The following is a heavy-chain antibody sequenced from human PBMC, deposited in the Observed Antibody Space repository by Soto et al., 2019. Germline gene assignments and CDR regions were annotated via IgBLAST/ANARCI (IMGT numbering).Heavy chain of an antibody. J-gene: IGHJ4*02. CDR2: VSQDGTA. V-gene: IGHV3-23*01. Sequence: VQLLESGGGLAQPGGSLRLSCAASGFTFSTYTMAWVRQAPGRGPEWVAGVSQDGTAHYADSVKGRFTISRDNSRDTVYLQMISLRGEDTAVYSCAKDMRPDGVWDFDYWGQGTLVTVSS. D-gene: IGHD4-17*01. CDR1: GFTFSTYT. CDR3: AKDMRPDGVWDFDY.